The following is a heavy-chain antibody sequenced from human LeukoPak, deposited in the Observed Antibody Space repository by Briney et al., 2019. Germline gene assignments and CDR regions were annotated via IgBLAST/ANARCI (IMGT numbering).Heavy chain of an antibody. V-gene: IGHV3-23*01. CDR1: GFTFSSYW. D-gene: IGHD3-22*01. CDR3: AKDIGYYYDSRVY. J-gene: IGHJ4*02. CDR2: ISGSGGST. Sequence: GGSLRLSCAASGFTFSSYWMSWVRQAPGKGLEWVSAISGSGGSTYYADSVKGRFTISRDNSKNTLYLQMNSLRAEDTAVYYCAKDIGYYYDSRVYWGQGTLVTVSS.